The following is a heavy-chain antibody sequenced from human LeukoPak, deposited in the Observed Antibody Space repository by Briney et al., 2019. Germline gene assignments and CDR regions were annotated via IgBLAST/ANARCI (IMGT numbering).Heavy chain of an antibody. Sequence: PGGSLRLSCAASGFTFSSYSMNWVRQAPGKGLEWVANIKQDGSEKYYVDSVKGRFTISRDNAKNSLYLQMNSLRAEDTAVYYCARADFWSGLYYFDYWGQGTLVTVSS. CDR2: IKQDGSEK. CDR3: ARADFWSGLYYFDY. CDR1: GFTFSSYS. D-gene: IGHD3-3*01. V-gene: IGHV3-7*01. J-gene: IGHJ4*02.